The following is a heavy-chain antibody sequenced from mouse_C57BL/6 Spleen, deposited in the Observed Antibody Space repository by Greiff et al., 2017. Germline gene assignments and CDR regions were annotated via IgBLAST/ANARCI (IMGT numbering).Heavy chain of an antibody. V-gene: IGHV5-9-1*02. CDR2: ISSGGDYI. CDR1: GFTFSSYA. CDR3: TRANWDVPLYYYAMDY. D-gene: IGHD4-1*01. Sequence: DVMLVESGEGLVKPGGSLKLSCAASGFTFSSYAMSWVRPTPEKRLEWVAYISSGGDYIYYADTVKGRFTISRDNARNTLYLQMSSLKSEDTAMYYCTRANWDVPLYYYAMDYWGQGTSVTVSS. J-gene: IGHJ4*01.